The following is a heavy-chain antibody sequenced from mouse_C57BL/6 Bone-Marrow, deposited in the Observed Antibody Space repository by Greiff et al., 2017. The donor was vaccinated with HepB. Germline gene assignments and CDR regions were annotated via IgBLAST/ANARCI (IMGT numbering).Heavy chain of an antibody. Sequence: QVQLQQPGAELVMPGASVKLSCKASGYTFTSYWMHWVKQRPGQGLEWIGEIDPSDSYTNYNQKFKGKSTLTVDKSSSTAYMQLSSLTSEDSAVYYCARVTTVEDAMDYWGQGTSVTVSS. CDR1: GYTFTSYW. J-gene: IGHJ4*01. CDR3: ARVTTVEDAMDY. D-gene: IGHD1-1*01. CDR2: IDPSDSYT. V-gene: IGHV1-69*01.